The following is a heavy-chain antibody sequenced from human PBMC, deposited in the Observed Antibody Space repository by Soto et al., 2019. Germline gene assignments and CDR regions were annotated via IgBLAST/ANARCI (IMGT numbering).Heavy chain of an antibody. CDR2: ISGSGGST. J-gene: IGHJ3*02. Sequence: GGSLRLSCAASGFTFSSYAMSWVRQAPGKGLEWVSAISGSGGSTYYADSVKGRFTISRDNSKNTLYLQMNSLRAEDTAVYYCATKTRSDSSGYYLGEWIDAFDIWGQGTMVTVSS. V-gene: IGHV3-23*01. CDR3: ATKTRSDSSGYYLGEWIDAFDI. D-gene: IGHD3-22*01. CDR1: GFTFSSYA.